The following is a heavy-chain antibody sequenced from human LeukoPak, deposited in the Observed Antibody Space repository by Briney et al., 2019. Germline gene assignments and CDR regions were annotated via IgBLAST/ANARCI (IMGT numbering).Heavy chain of an antibody. CDR1: GYTFSTYW. D-gene: IGHD5-18*01. J-gene: IGHJ4*02. Sequence: GGSLRLSCEASGYTFSTYWMHWVRQGPGKGLVWVSRINEDGSSTSYAESVRGRFTISRDNAKNTLYLQMNSLRAEDTAVYYCVRGLGSGYSYAYGVYWGQGTLVTVSS. V-gene: IGHV3-74*01. CDR3: VRGLGSGYSYAYGVY. CDR2: INEDGSST.